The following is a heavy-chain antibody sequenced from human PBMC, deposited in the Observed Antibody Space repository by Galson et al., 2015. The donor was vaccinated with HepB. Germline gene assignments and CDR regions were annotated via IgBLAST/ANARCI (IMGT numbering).Heavy chain of an antibody. V-gene: IGHV3-15*07. D-gene: IGHD6-13*01. CDR2: IKSKTDGGTT. CDR1: GFTFSNAW. CDR3: TTYPLLAAAGRRLNSRYYYYMDV. J-gene: IGHJ6*03. Sequence: SLRLSCAASGFTFSNAWMNWVRQAPGKGLEWVGRIKSKTDGGTTDYAAPVKGRFTISRDDSKNTLYLQMNSLKTEDTAVYYCTTYPLLAAAGRRLNSRYYYYMDVWGKGTTVTVSS.